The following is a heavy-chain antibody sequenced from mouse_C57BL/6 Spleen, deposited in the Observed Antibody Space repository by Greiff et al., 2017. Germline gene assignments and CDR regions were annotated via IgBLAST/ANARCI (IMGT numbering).Heavy chain of an antibody. D-gene: IGHD1-1*01. V-gene: IGHV7-3*01. CDR2: IRNKANGYTT. J-gene: IGHJ3*01. CDR3: ARWDYYGSPFAY. Sequence: EVQRVESGGGLVQPGGSLSLSCAASGFTFTDYYMGWVRQPPGKALEWLGFIRNKANGYTTEYSASVKGRFTISRDNSQSILYLQMNALRAEDSATYYCARWDYYGSPFAYWGQGTLVTVSA. CDR1: GFTFTDYY.